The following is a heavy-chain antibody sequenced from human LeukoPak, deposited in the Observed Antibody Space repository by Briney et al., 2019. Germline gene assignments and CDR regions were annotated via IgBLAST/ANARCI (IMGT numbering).Heavy chain of an antibody. CDR1: GYTFTSYD. J-gene: IGHJ5*02. Sequence: SVKVSCKASGYTFTSYDINWVRQATGQGLEWMGWMNPNSGNTGYAQKFQGRVTMTRNTSISTAYMELSSLRSEDTAVYYCARGEDIVVVPAAISPWGQGTLVTVSS. D-gene: IGHD2-2*02. CDR3: ARGEDIVVVPAAISP. V-gene: IGHV1-8*01. CDR2: MNPNSGNT.